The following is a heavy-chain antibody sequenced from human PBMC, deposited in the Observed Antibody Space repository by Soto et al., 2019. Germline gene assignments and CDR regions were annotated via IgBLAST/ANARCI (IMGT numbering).Heavy chain of an antibody. CDR2: INPNSGGK. CDR3: AKGIVATIPRYYYYYGMDV. J-gene: IGHJ6*02. V-gene: IGHV1-2*02. Sequence: ASVKVSCKASGYTFTGYYMHWVRQAPGQGLEWMGWINPNSGGKNYAQKFQGRVTMTRDTSISTAYMELSRLRSDDTAVYYCAKGIVATIPRYYYYYGMDVWGQGTTVTVSS. D-gene: IGHD5-12*01. CDR1: GYTFTGYY.